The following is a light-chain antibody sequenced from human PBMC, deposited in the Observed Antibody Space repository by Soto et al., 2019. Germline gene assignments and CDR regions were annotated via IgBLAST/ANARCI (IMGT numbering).Light chain of an antibody. CDR2: KAS. V-gene: IGKV1-5*03. CDR3: QQYSSYWT. J-gene: IGKJ1*01. CDR1: QSIRTW. Sequence: DIQMTQSPSTLSASVGDRVTITFRASQSIRTWLAWFQQKPGKAPKLLIYKASNLESGVPSRFSGSGSGTEFTLTISSLQPDDFATYYCQQYSSYWTFGQGTKVDI.